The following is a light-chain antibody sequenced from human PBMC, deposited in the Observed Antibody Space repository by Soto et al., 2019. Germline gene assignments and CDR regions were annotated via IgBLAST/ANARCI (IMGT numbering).Light chain of an antibody. Sequence: EIGMTQSPATLSVSPGERATLSCRASQSVSSTLAWYQQKPGQAPRLLIYAASTRATGIPARFSGSGSGTEFTLTISSLQSEDLAVYYCQQHNNWPYTFGQGTKLEIK. CDR1: QSVSST. CDR3: QQHNNWPYT. V-gene: IGKV3-15*01. J-gene: IGKJ2*01. CDR2: AAS.